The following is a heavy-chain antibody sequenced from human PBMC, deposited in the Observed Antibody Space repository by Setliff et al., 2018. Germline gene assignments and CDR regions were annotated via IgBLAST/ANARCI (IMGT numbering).Heavy chain of an antibody. J-gene: IGHJ6*01. V-gene: IGHV4-59*01. CDR1: GGSISPYF. D-gene: IGHD2-21*01. Sequence: SETLSLTCTVSGGSISPYFWSWIRQSPGKGLEWIGYIYHNGNTNFNPSLKTRVTMSVDTSKNQFALNLRSVTAADTAVYYCAKDSLEVVIALHGMDVWGQGTTVTVSS. CDR3: AKDSLEVVIALHGMDV. CDR2: IYHNGNT.